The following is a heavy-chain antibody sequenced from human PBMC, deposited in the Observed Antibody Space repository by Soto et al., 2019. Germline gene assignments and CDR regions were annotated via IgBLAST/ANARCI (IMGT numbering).Heavy chain of an antibody. CDR3: ARDRMVLYSSSWYPNWFDP. CDR2: IIPIFGTA. CDR1: GGTFSSYA. D-gene: IGHD6-13*01. J-gene: IGHJ5*02. Sequence: RASVKVSCKASGGTFSSYAISWVRQAPGQGLEWMGGIIPIFGTANYAQKFQGRVTITADKSTSTAYMELSSLRSEDTAVYYCARDRMVLYSSSWYPNWFDPWGQGTLVTVSS. V-gene: IGHV1-69*06.